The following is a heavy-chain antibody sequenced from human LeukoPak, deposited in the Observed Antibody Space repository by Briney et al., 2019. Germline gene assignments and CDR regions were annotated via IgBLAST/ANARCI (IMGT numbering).Heavy chain of an antibody. Sequence: PGGSLRLSCAASGFTFSSYAMHWVRQAPGKGLEWVAVISYDASDEYYADSVKGRFTISRDNSKNTLYLQMNSLRAEDTAVYYCARAGSITMIVVGHFDYWGQGTLVTVSS. D-gene: IGHD3-22*01. CDR1: GFTFSSYA. J-gene: IGHJ4*02. CDR3: ARAGSITMIVVGHFDY. V-gene: IGHV3-30*04. CDR2: ISYDASDE.